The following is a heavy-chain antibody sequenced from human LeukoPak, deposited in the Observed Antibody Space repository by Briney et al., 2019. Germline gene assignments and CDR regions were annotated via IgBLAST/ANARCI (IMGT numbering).Heavy chain of an antibody. CDR1: GFTFSNYA. V-gene: IGHV3-23*01. Sequence: PGGSLRLSCAASGFTFSNYAMSWVRQAPGKGLEWVSAISGSGGSTYYADSVKGRFTISRDNSKNTLYLQMNSLRAEDTAVYYCAKTNSGWYGGNFDYWGQGTLVTVSS. CDR3: AKTNSGWYGGNFDY. CDR2: ISGSGGST. J-gene: IGHJ4*02. D-gene: IGHD6-19*01.